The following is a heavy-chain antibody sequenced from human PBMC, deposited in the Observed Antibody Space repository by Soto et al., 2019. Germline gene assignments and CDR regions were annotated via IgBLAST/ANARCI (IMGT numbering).Heavy chain of an antibody. V-gene: IGHV6-1*01. CDR3: AGLVWFRGMDV. CDR2: TYYRSKWIH. D-gene: IGHD3-16*01. Sequence: SQTLSLTCDISGDSVSSSSAVWNWIRQSPSRGLEWLGRTYYRSKWIHEYTVSMESRITINPDTSKNQFSLHIYSVTPEDTAVYYCAGLVWFRGMDVWGQGTPVTVSS. CDR1: GDSVSSSSAV. J-gene: IGHJ6*02.